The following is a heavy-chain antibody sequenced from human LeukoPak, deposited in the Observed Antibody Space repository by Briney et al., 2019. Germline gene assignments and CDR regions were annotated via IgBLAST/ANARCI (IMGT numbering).Heavy chain of an antibody. CDR2: INPNSGGT. Sequence: ASVKVSCKASGYTFTGYYMHWVRQAPGQGLEWMGWINPNSGGTNYAQKFQGRVTMTRDTSISTAYMELSSLRSEDTAVYYCARDTLWFGELLSMDVWGQGTTVTVSS. V-gene: IGHV1-2*02. CDR3: ARDTLWFGELLSMDV. CDR1: GYTFTGYY. J-gene: IGHJ6*02. D-gene: IGHD3-10*01.